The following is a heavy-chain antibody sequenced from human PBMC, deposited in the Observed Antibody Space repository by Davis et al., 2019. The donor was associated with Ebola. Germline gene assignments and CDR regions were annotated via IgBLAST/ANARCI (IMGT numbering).Heavy chain of an antibody. CDR3: ARLGGGWYGDNWFDP. Sequence: KVSCKGSGYSFTSYWIGWVRQMPGKGLEWMGIIFPGDSDTRYSPSFQGQATISADKSISTAYLQWSSLKASDTAMYYCARLGGGWYGDNWFDPWGQGTLVTVSS. CDR2: IFPGDSDT. J-gene: IGHJ5*02. D-gene: IGHD6-19*01. V-gene: IGHV5-51*01. CDR1: GYSFTSYW.